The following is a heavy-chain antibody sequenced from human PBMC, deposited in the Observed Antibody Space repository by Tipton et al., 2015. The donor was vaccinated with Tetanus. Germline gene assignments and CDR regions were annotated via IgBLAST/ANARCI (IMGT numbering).Heavy chain of an antibody. CDR3: VSGAALDY. D-gene: IGHD6-25*01. CDR1: GFTFSNYG. V-gene: IGHV3-30*03. Sequence: SLRLSCAASGFTFSNYGMHWVRQAPGKGLEWVALISYDGRKQHYAESVRGRFTISRDNAKNSLFLEMNTLRADDTAVYYCVSGAALDYWGQGTLMTVSS. CDR2: ISYDGRKQ. J-gene: IGHJ4*02.